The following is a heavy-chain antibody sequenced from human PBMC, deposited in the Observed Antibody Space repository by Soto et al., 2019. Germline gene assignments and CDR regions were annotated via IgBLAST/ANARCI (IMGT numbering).Heavy chain of an antibody. CDR1: GFTVSSNY. D-gene: IGHD1-26*01. J-gene: IGHJ4*02. CDR2: IYSGGST. V-gene: IGHV3-53*01. Sequence: GESLKISCAASGFTVSSNYMSWVRQAPGKGLEWVSVIYSGGSTYYADSVKGRFTISRDNSKNTLYLQMNSLRAEDTAVYYCARGDSGARSPLGGYWGQGTLVTVSS. CDR3: ARGDSGARSPLGGY.